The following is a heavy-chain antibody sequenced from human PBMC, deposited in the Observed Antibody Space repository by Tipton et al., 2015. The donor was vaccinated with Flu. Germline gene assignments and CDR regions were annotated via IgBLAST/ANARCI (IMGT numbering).Heavy chain of an antibody. CDR1: GGSMNNFY. V-gene: IGHV4-4*07. CDR2: IYVSGTT. CDR3: ARVFMFQGALYFDD. Sequence: TLSLTCNVSGGSMNNFYWTWIRQTAGKGLEWIGRIYVSGTTDYNPSLKSRVTISIDTSMNQFSLRLRSVTAADTAVYYCARVFMFQGALYFDDWGQGTLVTVS. D-gene: IGHD3-10*01. J-gene: IGHJ4*02.